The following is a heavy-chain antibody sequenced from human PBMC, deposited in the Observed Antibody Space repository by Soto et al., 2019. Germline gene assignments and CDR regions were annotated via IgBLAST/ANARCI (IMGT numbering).Heavy chain of an antibody. V-gene: IGHV1-2*04. D-gene: IGHD2-2*01. CDR1: GYTFTGYY. J-gene: IGHJ6*02. Sequence: ASVEASCKASGYTFTGYYMHWVRQAPGQGLEWMGWINPNSGGTNYEQKFQGWVTMTRDASISTGYRRWGRRNSYDKSVSYCARDAWVGSSTCCYYGMDVWGQGTTVTVSS. CDR2: INPNSGGT. CDR3: ARDAWVGSSTCCYYGMDV.